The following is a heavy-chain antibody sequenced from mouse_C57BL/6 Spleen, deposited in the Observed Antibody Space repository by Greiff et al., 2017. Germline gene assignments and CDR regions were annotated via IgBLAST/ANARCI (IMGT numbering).Heavy chain of an antibody. CDR3: TNYDYLFDY. J-gene: IGHJ2*01. V-gene: IGHV14-4*01. D-gene: IGHD2-4*01. Sequence: VQLQQSGAELVRPGASVKLSCTASGFNIKDDYMHWVKQRPEQGLEWIGWIDPENGDTEYASKFQGKATITADTSSNTAYLQLSSLTSEDTAVYYCTNYDYLFDYWGQGTTLTVSS. CDR1: GFNIKDDY. CDR2: IDPENGDT.